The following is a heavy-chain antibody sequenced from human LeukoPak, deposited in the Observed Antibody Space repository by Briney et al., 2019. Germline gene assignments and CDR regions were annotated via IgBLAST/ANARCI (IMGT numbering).Heavy chain of an antibody. CDR2: IYYSGNT. J-gene: IGHJ3*02. Sequence: PSETLSFTCTVSGGSISSSSYYWGWIRQPPGKGLEWIGSIYYSGNTYYNPSLKRRVTISVDTSKNQFSLKLSSVTAADTAVYYCAKDTAMAYDAFDIWGQGTMVTVSS. D-gene: IGHD5-18*01. CDR3: AKDTAMAYDAFDI. CDR1: GGSISSSSYY. V-gene: IGHV4-39*01.